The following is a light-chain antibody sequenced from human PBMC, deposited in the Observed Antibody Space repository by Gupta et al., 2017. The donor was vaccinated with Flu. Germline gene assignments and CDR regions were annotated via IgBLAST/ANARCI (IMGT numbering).Light chain of an antibody. V-gene: IGKV1-39*01. CDR1: QGIRTY. CDR3: QQCDSNPLT. J-gene: IGKJ5*01. CDR2: AAS. Sequence: TQMSHSPSSLSASLGDRVTITCRASQGIRTYLNWYQQKPGKAPKLLIYAASILQSGVPSRFSGSGSGTDFTLTISSLQPEDFATYFCQQCDSNPLTFGQGTQVEIK.